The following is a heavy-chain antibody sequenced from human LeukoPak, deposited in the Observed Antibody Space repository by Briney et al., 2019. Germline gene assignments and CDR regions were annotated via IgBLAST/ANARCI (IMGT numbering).Heavy chain of an antibody. CDR2: ISSSGSTI. CDR1: GFTFSTYE. Sequence: QPGGSLRLSCAASGFTFSTYEMNWVRQAPGKGLEWVSYISSSGSTIYYADSVKGRFTISRDNAQNSLYLQMNSLRAEDTAVYYCARAIAVAGIDYWGQGTLVTVSS. CDR3: ARAIAVAGIDY. V-gene: IGHV3-48*03. D-gene: IGHD6-19*01. J-gene: IGHJ4*02.